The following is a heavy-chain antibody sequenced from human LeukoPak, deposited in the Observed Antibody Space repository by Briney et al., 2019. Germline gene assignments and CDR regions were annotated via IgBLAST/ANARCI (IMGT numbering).Heavy chain of an antibody. CDR1: GGLVRSASYY. V-gene: IGHV4-61*02. J-gene: IGHJ4*02. CDR2: IYTSEST. D-gene: IGHD6-19*01. CDR3: ARRTVTNGWFRIDY. Sequence: SQTLSLTCTVSGGLVRSASYYWSWVRQPAGKGLEWIGRIYTSESTSYNPSLKSRVTMSLDTSRNQFSLKLNSVTAADTALYYCARRTVTNGWFRIDYWGQGSLVIVSS.